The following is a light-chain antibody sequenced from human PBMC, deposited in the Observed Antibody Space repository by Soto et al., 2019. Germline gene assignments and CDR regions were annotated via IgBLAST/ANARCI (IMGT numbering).Light chain of an antibody. J-gene: IGKJ5*01. CDR1: QSVSRN. CDR2: DTS. CDR3: QQYNNWPPIT. V-gene: IGKV3D-15*01. Sequence: EMVLTQSPDTLSLSPGERATLSCRAVQSVSRNFLAWYQQKPGQAPRLLMYDTSSRASGIPDRFSGSGSVTEFTLTISSLQSEDFAVYYCQQYNNWPPITFGQGTRLEIK.